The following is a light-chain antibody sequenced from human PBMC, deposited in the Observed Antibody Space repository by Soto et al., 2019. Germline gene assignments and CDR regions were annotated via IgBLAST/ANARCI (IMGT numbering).Light chain of an antibody. CDR2: WAS. Sequence: DIVMTQSPDSLTVSLGERAIINCRSSQTVLSNSNNENYLAWYQQKPGQPPKLLIYWASTRQSGVPVRFSGSGSGTDFTLTISSLQAEDVAVYFCQQYYNTPLTFGGGTKVEIK. CDR1: QTVLSNSNNENY. J-gene: IGKJ4*01. CDR3: QQYYNTPLT. V-gene: IGKV4-1*01.